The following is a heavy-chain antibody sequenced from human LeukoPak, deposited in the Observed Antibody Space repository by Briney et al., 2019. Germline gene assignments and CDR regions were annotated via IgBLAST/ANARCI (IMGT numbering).Heavy chain of an antibody. CDR1: GFTFSSYG. Sequence: GGSLRLSCAASGFTFSSYGMHWVRQATGKGLEWVSAIGTAGDTYYPGSVKGRFIISRENAKNSLYLQMNSLRAGDTAVYYCARGSYYGSGNYHFDXXXXGXLVPVSS. D-gene: IGHD3-10*01. CDR3: ARGSYYGSGNYHFDX. J-gene: IGHJ4*02. V-gene: IGHV3-13*01. CDR2: IGTAGDT.